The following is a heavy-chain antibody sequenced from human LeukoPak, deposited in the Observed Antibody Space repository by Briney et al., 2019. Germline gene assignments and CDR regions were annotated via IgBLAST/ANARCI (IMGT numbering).Heavy chain of an antibody. J-gene: IGHJ4*02. V-gene: IGHV3-48*01. Sequence: SSSGSTIYYADSVKGRITISRDNSKNTLHLQMNSLSTEDTAVYYCARVKGGIAAAGNYFDYWGRGTLVTVSS. CDR2: SSSGSTI. D-gene: IGHD6-13*01. CDR3: ARVKGGIAAAGNYFDY.